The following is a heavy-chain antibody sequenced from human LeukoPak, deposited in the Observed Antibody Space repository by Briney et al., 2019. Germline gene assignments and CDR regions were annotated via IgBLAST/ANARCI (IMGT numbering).Heavy chain of an antibody. Sequence: SETLSPTCTVSGGSISSGGYYWSWIRQPAGKGLEYIGRIYSTGSTNYNPSLRSRVTISVDTSKNHFSLKLSSVTAADTAVYYCARDQTYSGSGIYTYFDYWGQGILVTVS. CDR1: GGSISSGGYY. J-gene: IGHJ4*02. D-gene: IGHD3-10*01. CDR2: IYSTGST. CDR3: ARDQTYSGSGIYTYFDY. V-gene: IGHV4-61*02.